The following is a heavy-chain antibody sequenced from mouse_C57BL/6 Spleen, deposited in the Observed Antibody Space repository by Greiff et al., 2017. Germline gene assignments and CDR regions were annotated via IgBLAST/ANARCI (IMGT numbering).Heavy chain of an antibody. J-gene: IGHJ3*01. CDR3: ARDDPWGFAY. CDR1: GFTFSDYG. V-gene: IGHV5-17*01. CDR2: ISSGSSTI. Sequence: DVHLVESGGGLVKPGGSLKLSCAASGFTFSDYGMHWVRQAPEKGLEWVAYISSGSSTIYYADTVKGRFTISRDNAKNTLFLQMTSLRSEDTAMYYCARDDPWGFAYWGQGTLGTVSA.